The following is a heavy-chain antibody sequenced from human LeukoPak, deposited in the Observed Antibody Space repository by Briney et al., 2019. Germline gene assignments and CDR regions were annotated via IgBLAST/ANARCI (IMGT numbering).Heavy chain of an antibody. V-gene: IGHV3-23*01. CDR1: GFTFSSYA. D-gene: IGHD3-16*02. CDR3: AKDTFIMITFGGVIVEPRDDY. Sequence: GGSLRLSCAASGFTFSSYAMSWVRQAPGKGLEWVSAISGSGGSTYYADSVKGRFTISRDNSKNTLYLQTNRLRAEDTAVYYCAKDTFIMITFGGVIVEPRDDYWGQGTLVTVSS. J-gene: IGHJ4*02. CDR2: ISGSGGST.